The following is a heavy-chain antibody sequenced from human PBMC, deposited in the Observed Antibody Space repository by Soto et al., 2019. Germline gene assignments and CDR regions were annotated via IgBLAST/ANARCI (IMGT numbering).Heavy chain of an antibody. Sequence: QVQLVQSGAEVKTPGSSVKVSCKAHGGTFSSFAIDWVRQAPGQGLEWMGGSIPMFGTANYAQKFQGRVMITADESTTTAYVERISLRGDDPAVYYCARNPVDTSMIPGNYGRDVWGQGTAVTVSS. CDR3: ARNPVDTSMIPGNYGRDV. V-gene: IGHV1-69*01. J-gene: IGHJ6*02. CDR2: SIPMFGTA. D-gene: IGHD5-18*01. CDR1: GGTFSSFA.